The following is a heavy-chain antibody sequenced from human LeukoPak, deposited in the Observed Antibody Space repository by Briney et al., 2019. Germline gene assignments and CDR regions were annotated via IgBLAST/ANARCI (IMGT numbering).Heavy chain of an antibody. Sequence: SETLSLTCTVSSDSISSSYWSWIRQPPGKGLEWIGYIYYSGSTNYSPSLKSRVAISVDTSKNQFSLKLNSVTAADTAVYYCGRGYCSSTICFQYFHHWGQGTLVTVSS. CDR2: IYYSGST. J-gene: IGHJ1*01. CDR3: GRGYCSSTICFQYFHH. V-gene: IGHV4-59*01. CDR1: SDSISSSY. D-gene: IGHD2-2*01.